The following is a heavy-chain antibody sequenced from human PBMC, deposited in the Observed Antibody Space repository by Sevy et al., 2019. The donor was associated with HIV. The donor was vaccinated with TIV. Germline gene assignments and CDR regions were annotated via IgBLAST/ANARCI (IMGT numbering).Heavy chain of an antibody. Sequence: ASVKVSCKASGYTFTSYDINWVRQATGQGLEWRGWMNPNSGNTGDAQKFQGRVTMTRNTSISTAYMELSSLRSEDTAVYYCARGAVAGPGEDYWCQGTLVTVSS. CDR1: GYTFTSYD. D-gene: IGHD6-19*01. J-gene: IGHJ4*02. V-gene: IGHV1-8*01. CDR3: ARGAVAGPGEDY. CDR2: MNPNSGNT.